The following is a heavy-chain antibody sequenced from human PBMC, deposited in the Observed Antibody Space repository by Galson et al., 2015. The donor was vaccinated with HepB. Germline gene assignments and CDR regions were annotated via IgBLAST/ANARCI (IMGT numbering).Heavy chain of an antibody. V-gene: IGHV1-46*01. J-gene: IGHJ6*02. D-gene: IGHD5-18*01. Sequence: SVKVSCKASGYTFTSYYMHWVRQAPGQGLEWMGIINPSGGSTSYAQKFQGRVTMTRDTSTSTVYMELSSLRSEDTAVYYCALRGYSYGTPQNYYYGMDVWGQGTTVTVSS. CDR2: INPSGGST. CDR1: GYTFTSYY. CDR3: ALRGYSYGTPQNYYYGMDV.